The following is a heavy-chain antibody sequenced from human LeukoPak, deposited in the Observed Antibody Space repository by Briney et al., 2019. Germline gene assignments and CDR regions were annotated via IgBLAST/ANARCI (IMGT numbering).Heavy chain of an antibody. CDR3: ARVVRMDLYYYYGMDV. Sequence: ASVKVSCKASGYTLTSYGISWVRQAPGQGLEWMGWISAYNGNTNYAQKLQGRVTMTTDTSTSTAYMELRSLRSDDTAVYYCARVVRMDLYYYYGMDVWGQGTTVTVSS. CDR1: GYTLTSYG. D-gene: IGHD3-10*01. CDR2: ISAYNGNT. J-gene: IGHJ6*02. V-gene: IGHV1-18*01.